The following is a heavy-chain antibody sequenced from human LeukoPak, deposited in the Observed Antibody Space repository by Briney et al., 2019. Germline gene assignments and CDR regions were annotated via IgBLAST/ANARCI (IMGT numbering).Heavy chain of an antibody. CDR2: ISGSGDDT. V-gene: IGHV3-11*06. Sequence: GGSLRLSCAASGFTFTDSYMTWVRQAPGKGLEWLSYISGSGDDTNYADSVRGRFTISRDNAKNSLYLQMNSLRAEDTAVYYCARGIAAENFDYWGQGTLVTVSS. CDR1: GFTFTDSY. CDR3: ARGIAAENFDY. J-gene: IGHJ4*02. D-gene: IGHD6-13*01.